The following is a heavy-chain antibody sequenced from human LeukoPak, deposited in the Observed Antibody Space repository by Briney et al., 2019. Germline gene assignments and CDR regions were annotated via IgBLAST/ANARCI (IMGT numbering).Heavy chain of an antibody. D-gene: IGHD3-22*01. CDR2: INPKSGAT. CDR1: GYTFDENY. V-gene: IGHV1-2*02. J-gene: IGHJ3*01. Sequence: ASVKVSCQASGYTFDENYIHWVRQAPGQGPEWMGWINPKSGATDAAQKFQGRLTMTRDTSIGTAYMDLSGLRLDDTGIYYCARADDDSTGHYDSFHFWGQGTMVTVSS. CDR3: ARADDDSTGHYDSFHF.